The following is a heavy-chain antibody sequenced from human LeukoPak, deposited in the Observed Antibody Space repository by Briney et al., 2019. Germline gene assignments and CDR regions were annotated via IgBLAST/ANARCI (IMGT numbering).Heavy chain of an antibody. V-gene: IGHV3-48*01. Sequence: QAGGSLRLSCAASGFTFSSYSMNWVRQAPGKGLEWVSYISRSSSTIYYADSVKGRFTISRDNAKNSLYLQMNSLRAGDTAVYYCARGPIADTVLYWFDPWGQGTLVTVSS. CDR2: ISRSSSTI. J-gene: IGHJ5*02. CDR3: ARGPIADTVLYWFDP. CDR1: GFTFSSYS. D-gene: IGHD5/OR15-5a*01.